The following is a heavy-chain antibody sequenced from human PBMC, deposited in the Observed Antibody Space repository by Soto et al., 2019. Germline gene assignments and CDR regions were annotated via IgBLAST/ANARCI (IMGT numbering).Heavy chain of an antibody. CDR3: VRESHAHFDQ. Sequence: GESLKISCAASGFTFSRYDFHWVRQASGKGLEWVSGIGAGADTYYPDSVKGRFTISRDNAKNSLYLQMNSLRAEDTAVYYCVRESHAHFDQWGQGTLVTVSS. CDR1: GFTFSRYD. CDR2: IGAGADT. J-gene: IGHJ4*02. V-gene: IGHV3-13*04.